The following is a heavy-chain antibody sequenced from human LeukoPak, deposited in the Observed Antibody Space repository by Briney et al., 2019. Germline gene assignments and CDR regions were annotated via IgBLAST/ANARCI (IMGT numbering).Heavy chain of an antibody. CDR2: IYTSGST. D-gene: IGHD1-1*01. Sequence: SETLSLTCTVSGGSISSGSYYWSWIRQPAGKGLEWIGRIYTSGSTNYNPSLKGRVTISVDTSKNQFSLKLSSVTAADTAVYYCARGAGTELFDPWGQGTLVTVSS. J-gene: IGHJ5*02. CDR3: ARGAGTELFDP. CDR1: GGSISSGSYY. V-gene: IGHV4-61*02.